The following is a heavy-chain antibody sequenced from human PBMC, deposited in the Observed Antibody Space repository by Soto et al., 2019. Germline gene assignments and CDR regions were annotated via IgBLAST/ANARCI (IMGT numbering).Heavy chain of an antibody. D-gene: IGHD3-16*02. CDR3: ARETDYDYIWGSYLPDAFDI. V-gene: IGHV3-7*01. Sequence: GGSLRLSCAASGFTFSSYWMSWVRQAPGKGLEWVANIKQDGSEKYYEDSVKGRFTISRDNAKNSLYLQMNSLRAEDTAVYYCARETDYDYIWGSYLPDAFDIWGQGTMVTVSS. CDR1: GFTFSSYW. J-gene: IGHJ3*02. CDR2: IKQDGSEK.